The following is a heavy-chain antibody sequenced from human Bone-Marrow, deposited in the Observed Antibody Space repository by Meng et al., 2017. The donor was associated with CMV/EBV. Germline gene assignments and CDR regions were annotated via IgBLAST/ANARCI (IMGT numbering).Heavy chain of an antibody. CDR1: GGSISSYY. CDR2: IYTSGST. J-gene: IGHJ6*02. D-gene: IGHD3-3*01. V-gene: IGHV4-4*07. Sequence: SETLSLTCTVSGGSISSYYWSWIRQPAGKGLEWIGRIYTSGSTNYNPSLKSRVTMSVDTSKNQFSLKLSSVTAADTAVYYCARGGLWYDFWSGYFSRSSTDVWGQGTTVTVSS. CDR3: ARGGLWYDFWSGYFSRSSTDV.